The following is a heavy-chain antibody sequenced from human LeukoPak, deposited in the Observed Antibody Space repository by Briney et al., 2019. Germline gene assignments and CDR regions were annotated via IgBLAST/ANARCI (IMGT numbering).Heavy chain of an antibody. CDR3: ARDRYGNYFDY. CDR1: GGSMSSGGYY. D-gene: IGHD1-14*01. CDR2: IHYSGST. J-gene: IGHJ4*02. V-gene: IGHV4-31*11. Sequence: PQTLSLTCAVSGGSMSSGGYYRSWNRQHPGKGLEWIGYIHYSGSTDYNPSLKSRVTISLDTSKNHFSLKVRSVTAADTAVYYCARDRYGNYFDYWSQGTLVTVSS.